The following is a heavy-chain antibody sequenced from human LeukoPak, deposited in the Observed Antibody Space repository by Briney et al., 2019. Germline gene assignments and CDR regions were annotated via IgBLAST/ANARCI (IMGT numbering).Heavy chain of an antibody. J-gene: IGHJ4*02. CDR2: ISSSSSYI. CDR1: GFTFSSYS. D-gene: IGHD6-19*01. V-gene: IGHV3-21*01. Sequence: GGSLRLSCAASGFTFSSYSMNWVRQAPGKGLEWVSSISSSSSYIYYADSVKGRFTISRDNAKNSLYLQMNSLRAEDTAVYYCARGSPIAVADRGGGYWGQGTLVTVSS. CDR3: ARGSPIAVADRGGGY.